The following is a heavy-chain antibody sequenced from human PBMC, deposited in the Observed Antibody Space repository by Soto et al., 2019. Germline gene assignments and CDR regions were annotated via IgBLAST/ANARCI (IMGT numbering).Heavy chain of an antibody. J-gene: IGHJ6*02. CDR2: INPNSGGT. CDR1: GYTFTGYY. Sequence: AASVKVSCKASGYTFTGYYMHWVRQAPGQGLEWMGWINPNSGGTNYAQKFQGWVTMTRDTSISTAYMELSRLRSDDTAVYYCARDHRLIAAAGTESYYYGMDVWGQGTTVTVSS. D-gene: IGHD6-13*01. V-gene: IGHV1-2*04. CDR3: ARDHRLIAAAGTESYYYGMDV.